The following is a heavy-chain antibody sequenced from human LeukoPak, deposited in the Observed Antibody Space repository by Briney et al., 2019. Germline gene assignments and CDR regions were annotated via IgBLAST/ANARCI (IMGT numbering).Heavy chain of an antibody. J-gene: IGHJ6*03. D-gene: IGHD6-13*01. CDR2: INHSGST. CDR3: ARGRYSSNYYYYYYMDV. CDR1: GGSFSGYY. Sequence: PPETLSLTCAVYGGSFSGYYWSWIRQPPGKGLEWIGEINHSGSTNYNPSLKSRVTISVDTSKNQFSLKLSSVTAADTAVYYCARGRYSSNYYYYYYMDVWGKGTTVTVSS. V-gene: IGHV4-34*01.